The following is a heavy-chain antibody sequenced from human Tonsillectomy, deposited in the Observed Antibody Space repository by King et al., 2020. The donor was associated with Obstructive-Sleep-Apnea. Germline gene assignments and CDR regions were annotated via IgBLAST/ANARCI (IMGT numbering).Heavy chain of an antibody. CDR3: ARAGISDAFDI. Sequence: QLQESVPGLVKPSDTLSLSGTVSGSSISISYWNCIRQPPGQGLEWIGFIHNNWSPGSTDYNPSLKSRLSISVDTSKNQFSLKLSSVTASDTAVYYCARAGISDAFDIWGQGTMVTVSS. CDR1: GSSISISY. J-gene: IGHJ3*02. V-gene: IGHV4-59*01. CDR2: IHNNWSPGST.